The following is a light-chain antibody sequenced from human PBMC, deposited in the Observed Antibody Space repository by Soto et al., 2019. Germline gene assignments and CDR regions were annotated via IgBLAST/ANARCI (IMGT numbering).Light chain of an antibody. V-gene: IGLV1-40*01. CDR1: ISNIGSGYD. J-gene: IGLJ1*01. CDR2: GNT. Sequence: QSLLTQPPSVSGAPGQRVTISFTGTISNIGSGYDVHWYQHLPVTAPKLIIYGNTIRPSGVPDRFSGSKSGTSASLAITGLQAEDEADYYCQSYDRSMRGYVFGTGTKVPVL. CDR3: QSYDRSMRGYV.